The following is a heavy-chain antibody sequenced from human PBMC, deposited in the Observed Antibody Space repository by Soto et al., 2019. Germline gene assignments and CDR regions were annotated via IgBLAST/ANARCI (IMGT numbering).Heavy chain of an antibody. CDR1: GGSISSYY. CDR3: ARGVITTDEDYYGMDV. CDR2: IYYSGST. J-gene: IGHJ6*02. D-gene: IGHD3-16*01. V-gene: IGHV4-59*01. Sequence: SETLSLTCTVSGGSISSYYWSWIRQPPGKGLEWIGYIYYSGSTNYNPSLKSRVTISVDTSKNQFSLKLSSVTAADTAVYYCARGVITTDEDYYGMDVWGQGTTVTVSS.